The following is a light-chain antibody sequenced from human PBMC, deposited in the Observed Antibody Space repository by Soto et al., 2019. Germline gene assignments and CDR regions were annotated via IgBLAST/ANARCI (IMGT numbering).Light chain of an antibody. CDR3: QQYTNSWT. Sequence: DTQMTQSPSILSASVGDRVTITCRASQSIKTWLAWYQQKPGKAPKVPIYKASTLQSGVPSRFSGSGSGTEFTLTISSLQPDDFATYYCQQYTNSWTFGQGTKVEIK. CDR2: KAS. V-gene: IGKV1-5*03. CDR1: QSIKTW. J-gene: IGKJ1*01.